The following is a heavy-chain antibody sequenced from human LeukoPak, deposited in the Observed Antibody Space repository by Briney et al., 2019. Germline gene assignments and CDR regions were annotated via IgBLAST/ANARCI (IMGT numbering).Heavy chain of an antibody. CDR1: GFTVSSNY. V-gene: IGHV3-53*01. CDR2: IYSGGST. D-gene: IGHD1-26*01. Sequence: PGGSLRPSCAASGFTVSSNYMSWVRQAPGKGLEWVSVIYSGGSTYYADSVKGRFTISRDNSKNTLYLQMNSLRAEDTAVYYCARDSRFLGKLSGSYLDAFDIWGQGTMVTVSS. CDR3: ARDSRFLGKLSGSYLDAFDI. J-gene: IGHJ3*02.